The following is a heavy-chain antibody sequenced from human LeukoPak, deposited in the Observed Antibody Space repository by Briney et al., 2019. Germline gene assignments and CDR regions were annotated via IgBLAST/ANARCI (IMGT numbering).Heavy chain of an antibody. CDR3: AKGRYVFVLED. CDR1: GFTSDDYA. CDR2: ISLNSGRI. J-gene: IGHJ4*01. D-gene: IGHD3-10*02. V-gene: IGHV3-9*02. Sequence: GGSLRLSCAVSGFTSDDYAMHWVREAPGKGLESVSGISLNSGRIGYADSVEGRFTISRDNAKNSLYLQMNSLTAETTTLYYCAKGRYVFVLEDWGQGTLVTVSS.